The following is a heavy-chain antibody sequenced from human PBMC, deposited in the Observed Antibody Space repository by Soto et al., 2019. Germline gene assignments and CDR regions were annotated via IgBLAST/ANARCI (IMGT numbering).Heavy chain of an antibody. CDR2: LYPGDSDT. V-gene: IGHV5-51*01. CDR3: ARLHSGTARPDY. J-gene: IGHJ4*02. Sequence: GESLKISCQASGYTYTNYWLGWVRQMPGKGLEWMGILYPGDSDTRYSPSFEGQVTISADKSITTAYLQWSSLRASDTAMYYCARLHSGTARPDYWGQGTQVTVSS. D-gene: IGHD6-19*01. CDR1: GYTYTNYW.